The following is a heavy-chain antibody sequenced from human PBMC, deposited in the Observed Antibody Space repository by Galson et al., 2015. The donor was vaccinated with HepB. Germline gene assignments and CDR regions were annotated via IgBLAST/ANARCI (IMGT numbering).Heavy chain of an antibody. CDR3: ARDSHYYYDSSGTLDY. CDR1: GGSMSSYY. Sequence: ETLSLTCTVSGGSMSSYYWSWIRQPPGKGLEWIGQIYHTGTPYYHPSLKSRVTISVDTSKNQFSLKLRSVSAADAAVYYCARDSHYYYDSSGTLDYWGQGTLVTVSS. V-gene: IGHV4-59*01. D-gene: IGHD3-22*01. J-gene: IGHJ4*02. CDR2: IYHTGTP.